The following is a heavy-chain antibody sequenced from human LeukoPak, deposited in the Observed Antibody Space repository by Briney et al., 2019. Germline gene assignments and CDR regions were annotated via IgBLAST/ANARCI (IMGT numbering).Heavy chain of an antibody. Sequence: SSETLSLTCAVYGGSFSGYYWTWIRQPPGRGLEWIGEINHSGSTNYNPSLKSRVTISVDTSKNQFSLKLNSVTAADTAVYYCAIFLHCGDDNCPDDYWGQGTLVTVSS. D-gene: IGHD2-21*01. CDR1: GGSFSGYY. CDR2: INHSGST. J-gene: IGHJ4*02. CDR3: AIFLHCGDDNCPDDY. V-gene: IGHV4-34*01.